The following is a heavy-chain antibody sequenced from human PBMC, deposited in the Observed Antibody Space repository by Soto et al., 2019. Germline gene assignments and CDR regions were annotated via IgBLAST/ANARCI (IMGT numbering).Heavy chain of an antibody. J-gene: IGHJ4*02. CDR2: ISWNDDK. CDR3: AHRPPPGRDY. V-gene: IGHV2-5*01. Sequence: QITLKESGPTLVKPTQTLTLTCTFSGFSLSTSGLGVAWIRQPPGKALEWLALISWNDDKRYSPSLKGRLTITKDASQNQVVLTMTNMDPMDTATYFCAHRPPPGRDYWGQGTLVTVSS. CDR1: GFSLSTSGLG.